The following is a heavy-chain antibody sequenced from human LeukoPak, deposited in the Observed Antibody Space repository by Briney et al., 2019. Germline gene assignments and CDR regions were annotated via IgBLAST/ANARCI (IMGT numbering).Heavy chain of an antibody. V-gene: IGHV4-59*01. CDR2: IYYSGST. J-gene: IGHJ4*02. CDR3: ARVDSSGYFDY. Sequence: SETLSLTCTVSGGSISSYYWSWIRQPPGKGLGWIGYIYYSGSTNYNPSLKSRVTISVDTSKNQFSLKLSSVTAADTAVYYCARVDSSGYFDYWGQGTLVTVSS. CDR1: GGSISSYY. D-gene: IGHD3-22*01.